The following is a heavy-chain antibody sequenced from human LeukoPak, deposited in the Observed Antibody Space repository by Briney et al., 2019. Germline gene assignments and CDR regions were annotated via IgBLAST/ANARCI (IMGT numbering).Heavy chain of an antibody. CDR2: INHSGST. J-gene: IGHJ6*02. Sequence: SETLSLTCAVYGGSFSGYYWSWIRQPPGKGLEWIGEINHSGSTNYNPPLKSRVTISVDTSKNQFSLKLSSVTAADTAVYYCARDCSSTSCYLGRYYGMDVWGQGTTVTVSS. D-gene: IGHD2-2*01. V-gene: IGHV4-34*01. CDR3: ARDCSSTSCYLGRYYGMDV. CDR1: GGSFSGYY.